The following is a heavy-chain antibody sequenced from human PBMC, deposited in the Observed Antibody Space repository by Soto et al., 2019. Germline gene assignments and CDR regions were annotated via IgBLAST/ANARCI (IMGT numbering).Heavy chain of an antibody. D-gene: IGHD2-21*02. CDR2: ISSTGST. V-gene: IGHV4-39*01. Sequence: PSETLSLTCIVSGDSITRSDFYWGWIRQPPGKRLEWIGTISSTGSTHYNPSLRSRVTISGHTSKNQISLKMSPVTAADTALYPCARHRVGGYCGGVCARPEYWGQGTLVIVSS. J-gene: IGHJ1*01. CDR1: GDSITRSDFY. CDR3: ARHRVGGYCGGVCARPEY.